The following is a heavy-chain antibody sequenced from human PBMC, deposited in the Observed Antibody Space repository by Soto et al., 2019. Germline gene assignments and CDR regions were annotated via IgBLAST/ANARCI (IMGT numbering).Heavy chain of an antibody. J-gene: IGHJ4*02. CDR1: GGSFTSNNW. CDR3: ASRDPGTSVDY. CDR2: IYRTGST. D-gene: IGHD1-7*01. Sequence: PSETLSLTCAVSGGSFTSNNWWTWVRQPPGQGLQWIGEIYRTGSTNYNPSLKSRVTISLDKSENQFSLKVTSLTAADTAVYYCASRDPGTSVDYWGQGTLVTVSS. V-gene: IGHV4-4*02.